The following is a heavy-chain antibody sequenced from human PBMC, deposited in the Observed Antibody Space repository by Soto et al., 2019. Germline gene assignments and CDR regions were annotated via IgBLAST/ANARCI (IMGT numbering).Heavy chain of an antibody. CDR1: GFTFSSYS. CDR3: ARDENGVAGTTPWFDP. Sequence: EVQLVESGGGLVKPGGSLRLSCAASGFTFSSYSMNWVRQAPGKGLEWVSSISSGSSYIYYAASVKGRFTISRDNAKNTLHLQMNSLRAEDTAVYYCARDENGVAGTTPWFDPWGQGTLVTVS. V-gene: IGHV3-21*01. D-gene: IGHD1-7*01. CDR2: ISSGSSYI. J-gene: IGHJ5*02.